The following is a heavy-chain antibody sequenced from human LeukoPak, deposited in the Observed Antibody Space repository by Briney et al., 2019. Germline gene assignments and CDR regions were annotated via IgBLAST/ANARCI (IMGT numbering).Heavy chain of an antibody. CDR1: GGTFSSYA. J-gene: IGHJ6*02. V-gene: IGHV1-69*04. Sequence: SVKVSCKASGGTFSSYAISWVRQASGQGLEWMGRIIPILGIANYAQKFQGRVTITADKSTSTAYMELSSLRSEDTAVYYCARDQAMVRGVIMYYYYGMDVWGQGTTVTVSS. CDR3: ARDQAMVRGVIMYYYYGMDV. D-gene: IGHD3-10*01. CDR2: IIPILGIA.